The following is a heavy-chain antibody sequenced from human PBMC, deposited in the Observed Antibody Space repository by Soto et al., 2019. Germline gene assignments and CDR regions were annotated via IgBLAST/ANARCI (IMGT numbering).Heavy chain of an antibody. CDR1: GGTFSSYT. V-gene: IGHV1-69*04. CDR2: IIPILGIA. CDR3: ARDQGSSEIVVVMGEANAFDI. D-gene: IGHD2-21*01. Sequence: VASVKVSCKASGGTFSSYTISWVRQAPGQGLEWMGRIIPILGIANYAQKFQGRVTITADKSTSTAYMELSSLRSEDTAVYYCARDQGSSEIVVVMGEANAFDIWGQGTMVNVSS. J-gene: IGHJ3*02.